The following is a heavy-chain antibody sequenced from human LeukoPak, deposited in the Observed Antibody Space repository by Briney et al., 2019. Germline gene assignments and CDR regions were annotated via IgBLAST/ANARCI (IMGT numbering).Heavy chain of an antibody. CDR1: GYSFTSYW. V-gene: IGHV5-51*01. Sequence: GESLKISCKGSGYSFTSYWIGWVRQMPGKGLEWMGIIYPGDSDTRYSPSFQGQVTISADKSISTAYLQWSSLKASDTAMHYCARVRGYSYGYAPRAPDYWGQGTLVTVSS. CDR3: ARVRGYSYGYAPRAPDY. D-gene: IGHD5-18*01. J-gene: IGHJ4*02. CDR2: IYPGDSDT.